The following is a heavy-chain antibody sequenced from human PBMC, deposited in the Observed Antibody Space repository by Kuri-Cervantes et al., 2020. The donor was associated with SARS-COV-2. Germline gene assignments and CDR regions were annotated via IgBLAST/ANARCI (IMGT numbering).Heavy chain of an antibody. CDR2: ISSSSSTI. CDR1: GFTFSSYS. V-gene: IGHV3-48*01. Sequence: GESLKISCAASGFTFSSYSMNWVRQAPGKGLEWVSYISSSSSTIYYADSVKGRFTISRDNAENSLYLQMDSLRAEDTAVYYCARDTGGTMIYYYYYYGMDVWGQGTTVTVSS. D-gene: IGHD2-8*02. J-gene: IGHJ6*02. CDR3: ARDTGGTMIYYYYYYGMDV.